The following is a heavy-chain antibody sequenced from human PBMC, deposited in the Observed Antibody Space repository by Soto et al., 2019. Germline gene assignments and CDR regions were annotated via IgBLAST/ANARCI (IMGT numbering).Heavy chain of an antibody. CDR2: ISSSSSYI. CDR3: ARDQSGYRYGYGLSY. D-gene: IGHD5-18*01. CDR1: GFTFSRYS. J-gene: IGHJ4*01. Sequence: EVQLVESGGGLVKPGGSLRLSCAASGFTFSRYSMNWVRQAPGKGLEWVSSISSSSSYIYYADSVKGRFTISRDNAKNSLYLQRNSLRAEDTAVYYCARDQSGYRYGYGLSYWGHGTLVTVPS. V-gene: IGHV3-21*01.